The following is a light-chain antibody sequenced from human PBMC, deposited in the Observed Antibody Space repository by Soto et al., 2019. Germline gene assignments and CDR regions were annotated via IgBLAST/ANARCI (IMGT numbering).Light chain of an antibody. Sequence: QSALTQPPSASGSPGQSVTISCTGTSSDVGGYNYVSWYQQHPGKAPKLMIYEVSERPSGVSDRFSGSKSGNPASLTVSGLQADDEADYYCSSYAGSNNLVFGGGTKVTVL. CDR2: EVS. CDR1: SSDVGGYNY. CDR3: SSYAGSNNLV. J-gene: IGLJ3*02. V-gene: IGLV2-8*01.